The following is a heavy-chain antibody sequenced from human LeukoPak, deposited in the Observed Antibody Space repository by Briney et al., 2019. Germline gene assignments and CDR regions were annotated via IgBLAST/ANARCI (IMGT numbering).Heavy chain of an antibody. V-gene: IGHV3-7*01. CDR1: GFSVSGYW. J-gene: IGHJ4*02. CDR3: AREWQGGIAAAGTRIEGDY. CDR2: IKQDGSEK. D-gene: IGHD6-13*01. Sequence: GGSLRLSCAVSGFSVSGYWMTWVRQAPGKGLEWVANIKQDGSEKNYVDSVKGRFTISRDNAENSLFLQMNSLRVEDAAVYYCAREWQGGIAAAGTRIEGDYWGQGTLVAVSS.